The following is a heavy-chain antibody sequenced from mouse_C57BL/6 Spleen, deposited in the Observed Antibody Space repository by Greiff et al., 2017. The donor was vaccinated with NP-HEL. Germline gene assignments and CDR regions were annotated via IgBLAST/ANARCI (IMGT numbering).Heavy chain of an antibody. V-gene: IGHV1-53*01. J-gene: IGHJ3*01. Sequence: QVQLQQSGTELVKPGASVKLSCKASGYTFTSYWMHWVKQRPGQGLEWIGNINPSNGGTNYNEKFKSKATLTVDKSSSTAYMQLSSLTSEDSAVYYCARGRAGSSPAWFAYWGQGTLVTVSA. D-gene: IGHD1-1*01. CDR2: INPSNGGT. CDR1: GYTFTSYW. CDR3: ARGRAGSSPAWFAY.